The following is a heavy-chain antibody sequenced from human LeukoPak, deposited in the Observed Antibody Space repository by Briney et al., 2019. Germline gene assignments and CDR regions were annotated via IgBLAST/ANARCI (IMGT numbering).Heavy chain of an antibody. CDR1: GYTFTSYG. Sequence: ASVTVSCKASGYTFTSYGISWVREAPGQGREWMGWISAYNGNTNYAQKLQGRVTMTTDTSTSTAYMEARALGSDDTAVYYCAREVEMATTDYWGQGTLVTVSS. D-gene: IGHD5-24*01. V-gene: IGHV1-18*01. J-gene: IGHJ4*02. CDR2: ISAYNGNT. CDR3: AREVEMATTDY.